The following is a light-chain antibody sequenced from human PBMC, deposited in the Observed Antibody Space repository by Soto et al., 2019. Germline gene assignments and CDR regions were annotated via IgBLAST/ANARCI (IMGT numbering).Light chain of an antibody. J-gene: IGKJ1*01. CDR1: QGIRND. V-gene: IGKV1-17*01. CDR2: AAS. Sequence: DIQMTQSPSSLSASVGDRVTITYRASQGIRNDLGGYQQKPGKAPKRLIYAASRLQSGVPSMFSGSESGTEHHHTINSLKPEDFATDYYVDYNSYPWTFGQATKVEIK. CDR3: VDYNSYPWT.